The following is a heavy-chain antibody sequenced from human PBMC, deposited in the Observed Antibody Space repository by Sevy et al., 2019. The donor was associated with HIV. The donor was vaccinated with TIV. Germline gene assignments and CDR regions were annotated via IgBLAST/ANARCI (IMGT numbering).Heavy chain of an antibody. J-gene: IGHJ4*02. CDR2: IRNKADSYNT. CDR1: GFTFSDHY. CDR3: ATHAGIAAAGRVFDY. V-gene: IGHV3-72*01. Sequence: GGSLRLSCAASGFTFSDHYMEWVRQAPGKGLEWVGRIRNKADSYNTEYAASEKGRFTSSRDDSKNSMYLLMNSLKTEDTAVYYCATHAGIAAAGRVFDYWGQGTLVTVSS. D-gene: IGHD6-13*01.